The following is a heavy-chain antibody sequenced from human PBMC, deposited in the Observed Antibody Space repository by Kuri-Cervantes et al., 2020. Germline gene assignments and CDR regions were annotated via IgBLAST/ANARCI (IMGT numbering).Heavy chain of an antibody. Sequence: ASVKVSCKASGYTFTSYDINWVRQATGQGLEWMGWMNPNSGNTGYAQKFQGRVTMTRNTSISTAYMELSGLRSEDTAVYYCARGPKDERFLEWFTPYYMDVWGKGTTVTVSS. V-gene: IGHV1-8*01. CDR2: MNPNSGNT. CDR1: GYTFTSYD. D-gene: IGHD3-3*01. CDR3: ARGPKDERFLEWFTPYYMDV. J-gene: IGHJ6*03.